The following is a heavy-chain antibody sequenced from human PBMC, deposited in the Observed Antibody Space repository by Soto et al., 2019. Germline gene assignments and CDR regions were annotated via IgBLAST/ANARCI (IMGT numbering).Heavy chain of an antibody. D-gene: IGHD6-6*01. Sequence: GSLRLSCAASGFTFSGSAMHWVRQASGKGLEWVGRIRSKANSYATAYAASVKGKSTISRDDSKNTAYLQMNSLKTEDTAVYYCTRRVAARPGGYYYYGMDVWGQGTTVTVSS. CDR3: TRRVAARPGGYYYYGMDV. V-gene: IGHV3-73*01. CDR1: GFTFSGSA. J-gene: IGHJ6*02. CDR2: IRSKANSYAT.